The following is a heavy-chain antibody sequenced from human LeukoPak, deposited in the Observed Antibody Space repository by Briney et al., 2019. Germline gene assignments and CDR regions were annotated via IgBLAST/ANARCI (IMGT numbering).Heavy chain of an antibody. D-gene: IGHD3-10*01. Sequence: SETLSLTCTVSGYSISSGYYWGWIRQPPGKGLEWIGSIYHSGSTYYNPSLKGRVTISADTSKNQFSLKLSSVTAADTAVYYCARGTMVRGVVGYWGQGTLVTVSS. CDR1: GYSISSGYY. J-gene: IGHJ4*02. V-gene: IGHV4-38-2*02. CDR2: IYHSGST. CDR3: ARGTMVRGVVGY.